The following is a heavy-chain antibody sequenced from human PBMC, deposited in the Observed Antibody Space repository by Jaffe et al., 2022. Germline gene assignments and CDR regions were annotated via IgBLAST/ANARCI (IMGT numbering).Heavy chain of an antibody. Sequence: QVQLQESGPGLVKPSQTLSLTCTVSGGSISSGSYYWSWIRQPAGKGLEWIGRIYTSGSTNYNPSLKSRVTISVDTSKNQFSLKLSSVTAADTAVYYCARDSDDYDILTGYYTKGWFDPWGQGTLVTVSS. CDR1: GGSISSGSYY. CDR2: IYTSGST. J-gene: IGHJ5*02. V-gene: IGHV4-61*02. D-gene: IGHD3-9*01. CDR3: ARDSDDYDILTGYYTKGWFDP.